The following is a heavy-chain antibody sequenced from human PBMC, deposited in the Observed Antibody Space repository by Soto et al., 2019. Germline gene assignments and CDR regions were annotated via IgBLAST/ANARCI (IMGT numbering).Heavy chain of an antibody. CDR2: ISANGQGI. CDR3: AKDRNYPRDQFHY. Sequence: GGSLRLSCAASGFTFSSYAMSWVRQAPGKGLEWVSAISANGQGIYYADSVRGRFTISRDNSKNTIFMHMDSLRAEDTAVYYCAKDRNYPRDQFHYWGQGTLVTVSS. D-gene: IGHD1-7*01. V-gene: IGHV3-23*01. CDR1: GFTFSSYA. J-gene: IGHJ4*02.